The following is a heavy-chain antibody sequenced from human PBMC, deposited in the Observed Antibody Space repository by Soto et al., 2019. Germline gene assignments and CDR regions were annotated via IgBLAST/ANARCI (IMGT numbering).Heavy chain of an antibody. CDR2: IHTDGIST. Sequence: GGSLRLSCAASGFTFSNYWMHWVRQVTGKGLVCVSRIHTDGISTYYADSVKGQVTISADKSISTAYLQWSSLKASDTAVYYCARHYCRGGSCYRAPFDYWGRGTLVTVSS. CDR1: GFTFSNYW. J-gene: IGHJ4*02. D-gene: IGHD2-15*01. CDR3: ARHYCRGGSCYRAPFDY. V-gene: IGHV3-74*01.